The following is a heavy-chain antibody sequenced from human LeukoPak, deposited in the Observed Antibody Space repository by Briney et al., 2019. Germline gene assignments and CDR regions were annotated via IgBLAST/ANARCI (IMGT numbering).Heavy chain of an antibody. Sequence: GRSLRLSCAASGFTFSSHGMHWVRQAPGKGLEWVAVVWYDGSKKYYADSVKGRFTISRDNSKNTLYLQMSSLRAEDTAVYYCPRLVGWDFDYWGQGTLVTVSP. J-gene: IGHJ4*02. CDR2: VWYDGSKK. CDR1: GFTFSSHG. CDR3: PRLVGWDFDY. D-gene: IGHD2-15*01. V-gene: IGHV3-33*01.